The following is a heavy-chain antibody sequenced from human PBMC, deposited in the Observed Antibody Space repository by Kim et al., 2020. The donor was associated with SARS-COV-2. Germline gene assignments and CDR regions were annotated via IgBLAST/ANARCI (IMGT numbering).Heavy chain of an antibody. J-gene: IGHJ4*02. CDR3: ARGARVDDSSGYSFDY. Sequence: SQTLSLTCAISGDSVSSNSAAWNWIRQSPSRGLEWLGRTYYRSKWYNDYAVSVKSRITINPDTTKNQFSLQLNSVTPEDTAVYYCARGARVDDSSGYSFDYWGQGTLVTVSS. D-gene: IGHD3-22*01. V-gene: IGHV6-1*01. CDR2: TYYRSKWYN. CDR1: GDSVSSNSAA.